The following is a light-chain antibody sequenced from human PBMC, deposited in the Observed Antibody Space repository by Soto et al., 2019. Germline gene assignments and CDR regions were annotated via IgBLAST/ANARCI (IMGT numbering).Light chain of an antibody. V-gene: IGLV2-23*02. CDR3: CSYAGSSTSVV. J-gene: IGLJ2*01. Sequence: QSVLTQPASVSGSPGQSITISCTGTSSDVGAYNFDSWYQQYPGEAPKLMIYDVSKRPSGVSNRFSGSKSGNTASLTISGLQDEDEADYYCCSYAGSSTSVVFGGGTQLTVL. CDR1: SSDVGAYNF. CDR2: DVS.